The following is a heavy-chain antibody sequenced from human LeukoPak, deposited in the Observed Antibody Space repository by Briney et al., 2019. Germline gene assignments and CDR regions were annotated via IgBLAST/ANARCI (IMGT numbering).Heavy chain of an antibody. V-gene: IGHV3-7*01. J-gene: IGHJ4*02. Sequence: GGSLRLSCAASGFTFSNYWMSWVRQAPGKGLEWVANIRQDGSEKYYVDSLKGRFTISRDNAKNTLYLQMNSLRAEDTAVYYCAKDVGYYFDYWGQGTLVTVSS. D-gene: IGHD2-15*01. CDR1: GFTFSNYW. CDR2: IRQDGSEK. CDR3: AKDVGYYFDY.